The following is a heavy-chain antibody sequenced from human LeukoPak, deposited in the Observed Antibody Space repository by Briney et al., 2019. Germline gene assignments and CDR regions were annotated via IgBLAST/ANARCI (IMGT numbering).Heavy chain of an antibody. Sequence: PSETLSLTCTVSGGSISSSSYYWGWLRQPPGKGLEWIGSIYYSGSTYYNPSLKSRVTISVDTSKNQFSLKLSSVTAADTAVYYCARAKRHSGHAFDIWGQGTMVTVSS. CDR3: ARAKRHSGHAFDI. CDR2: IYYSGST. V-gene: IGHV4-39*01. CDR1: GGSISSSSYY. J-gene: IGHJ3*02. D-gene: IGHD5-12*01.